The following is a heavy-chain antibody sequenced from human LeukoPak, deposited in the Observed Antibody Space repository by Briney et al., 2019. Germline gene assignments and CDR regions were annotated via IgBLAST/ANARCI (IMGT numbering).Heavy chain of an antibody. Sequence: PSETLSLTCTVSGGSISSYYWSWIRQPAGKGLEWIGRIYTGGSTNYNPSLKSRVTMSVDTSKNQFSLKLSSVTAADTAVYYCARHSVIDGVVPAARAAFDYWGQGTLVTVSS. CDR3: ARHSVIDGVVPAARAAFDY. V-gene: IGHV4-4*07. CDR2: IYTGGST. D-gene: IGHD2-2*01. CDR1: GGSISSYY. J-gene: IGHJ4*02.